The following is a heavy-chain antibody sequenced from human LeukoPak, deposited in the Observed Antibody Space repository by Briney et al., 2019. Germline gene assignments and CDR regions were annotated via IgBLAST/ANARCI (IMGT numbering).Heavy chain of an antibody. CDR2: IYTSGST. J-gene: IGHJ2*01. CDR3: ARGQYHLLYWYFDL. Sequence: SETLSLTCTVSGDSMNNYYWSWIRQPAGKGLEWIGRIYTSGSTNYNPSPKSRVTMSVDTSKNQFSLKLSSVTAADTAVYYCARGQYHLLYWYFDLWGRGTLVTVSS. D-gene: IGHD2-2*01. CDR1: GDSMNNYY. V-gene: IGHV4-4*07.